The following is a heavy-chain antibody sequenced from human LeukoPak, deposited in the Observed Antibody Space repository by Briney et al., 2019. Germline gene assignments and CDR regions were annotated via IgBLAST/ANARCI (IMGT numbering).Heavy chain of an antibody. Sequence: QPGGSLRLSCAASGFTFSSYGMSWVRQAPGKGLEWVSGISWNSGSIGYADSVKGRFTISRDNAKNSLYLQMNSLRAEDTALYYCAKDMMAEGNGMDVWGQGTTVTVSS. CDR3: AKDMMAEGNGMDV. J-gene: IGHJ6*02. V-gene: IGHV3-9*01. D-gene: IGHD5-24*01. CDR2: ISWNSGSI. CDR1: GFTFSSYG.